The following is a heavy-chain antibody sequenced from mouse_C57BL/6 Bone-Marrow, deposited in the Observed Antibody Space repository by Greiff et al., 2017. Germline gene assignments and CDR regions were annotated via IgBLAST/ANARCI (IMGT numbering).Heavy chain of an antibody. CDR1: GYTFTSYW. D-gene: IGHD1-1*01. CDR2: IDPSDSYT. V-gene: IGHV1-50*01. CDR3: ARQGKYYGSSLYWYFDV. Sequence: VQLQQPGAELVKPGASVKLSCKASGYTFTSYWMQWVKQRPGQGLEWIGEIDPSDSYTNYNQKFKGKATLTVDTSSSTAYMQLSSLTSEDSAVYYCARQGKYYGSSLYWYFDVWGTGTTVTVSS. J-gene: IGHJ1*03.